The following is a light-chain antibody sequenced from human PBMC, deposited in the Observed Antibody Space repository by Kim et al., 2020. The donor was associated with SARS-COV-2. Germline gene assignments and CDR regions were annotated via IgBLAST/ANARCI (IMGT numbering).Light chain of an antibody. V-gene: IGLV1-44*01. CDR1: SSNIGNTN. CDR2: DTN. CDR3: ATWDDSLSGQRV. Sequence: RVTISCCGSSSNIGNTNVNWYQQVQGKAPELLLFDTNQRPSGAPDRFSASKSGTSASPAISGFQSEDEAEYYCATWDDSLSGQRVFGGGTQLTVL. J-gene: IGLJ3*02.